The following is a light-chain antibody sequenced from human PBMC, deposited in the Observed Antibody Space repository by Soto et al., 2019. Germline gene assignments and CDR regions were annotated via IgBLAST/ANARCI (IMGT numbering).Light chain of an antibody. J-gene: IGKJ5*01. CDR3: QQRSNWPPIT. V-gene: IGKV3-11*01. Sequence: EIVLTQSAAPLSWSTGERATLSCGASQSVSSYLAWYQQKPGQAPRLLVYDASNRATGIPARFSGSGSATDFTLTISSLEPEDFAVYYCQQRSNWPPITFGQGTRLEIK. CDR2: DAS. CDR1: QSVSSY.